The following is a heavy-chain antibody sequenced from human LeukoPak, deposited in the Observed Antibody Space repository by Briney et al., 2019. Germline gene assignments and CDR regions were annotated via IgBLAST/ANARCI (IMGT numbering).Heavy chain of an antibody. Sequence: GGTLRLSCAASGFTFSSYGMHWVRQAPGKGLEWVAFIRYDGSNKYYADSVRGRFTISSDNSKNTVYLQMSSLRAEDTAVYYCAKDRGRVFGYFDYWGQGTLVTVSS. D-gene: IGHD3-10*02. CDR3: AKDRGRVFGYFDY. V-gene: IGHV3-30*02. CDR1: GFTFSSYG. CDR2: IRYDGSNK. J-gene: IGHJ4*02.